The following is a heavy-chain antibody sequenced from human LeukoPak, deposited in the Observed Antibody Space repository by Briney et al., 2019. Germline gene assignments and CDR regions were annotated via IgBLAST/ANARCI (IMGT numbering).Heavy chain of an antibody. Sequence: SETLSLTCTVSGGSVNSGSYYWSWIRQPPGKGLEWIGYIYYSGSTNYNPSLKSRVTISVDTSKNQFSLKLSSVTAADTAVYYCARENRSYYDILTGYKNWFDPWGQGTLVTVSS. D-gene: IGHD3-9*01. CDR1: GGSVNSGSYY. V-gene: IGHV4-61*01. CDR2: IYYSGST. J-gene: IGHJ5*02. CDR3: ARENRSYYDILTGYKNWFDP.